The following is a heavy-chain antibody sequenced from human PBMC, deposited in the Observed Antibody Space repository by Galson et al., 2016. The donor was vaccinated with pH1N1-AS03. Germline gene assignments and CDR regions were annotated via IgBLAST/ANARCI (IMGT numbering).Heavy chain of an antibody. CDR3: AKSPGYCSAGSCSGQGCVDS. D-gene: IGHD2-15*01. V-gene: IGHV3-9*01. Sequence: SLRLSCAGSGFTFDDYAMHWVRQAPGKGLEWVSGISWNSGTIGYTASVKGRFTISRDNAKNSLYLQMNSLSGGNTALYYCAKSPGYCSAGSCSGQGCVDSWGQGTLVTVSS. CDR2: ISWNSGTI. CDR1: GFTFDDYA. J-gene: IGHJ4*02.